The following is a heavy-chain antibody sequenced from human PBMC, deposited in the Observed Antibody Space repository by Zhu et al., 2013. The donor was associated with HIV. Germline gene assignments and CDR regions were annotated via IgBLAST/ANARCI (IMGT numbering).Heavy chain of an antibody. CDR3: ARDLLYGSGSWGNYYYYYGMDV. CDR2: ISAYNGNT. Sequence: QVQLVQSGAEVKKPGASVKVSCKASGYTFTSYGISWVRQAPGQGLEWMGWISAYNGNTNYAQKLQGRVTMTTDTSTSTAYMELRSLRSDDTAVYYCARDLLYGSGSWGNYYYYYGMDVWGQGTTVTVSS. D-gene: IGHD3-10*01. CDR1: GYTFTSYG. V-gene: IGHV1-18*01. J-gene: IGHJ6*02.